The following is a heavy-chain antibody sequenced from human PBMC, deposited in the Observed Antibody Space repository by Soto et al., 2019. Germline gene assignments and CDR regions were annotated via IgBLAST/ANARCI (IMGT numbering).Heavy chain of an antibody. CDR3: ARAAPPNYYYYGMDV. J-gene: IGHJ6*04. D-gene: IGHD6-6*01. V-gene: IGHV1-2*02. CDR2: INPNSGGT. Sequence: GASVKVSCKASGYTFTGYYMHWVRQAPGQGLEWMGWINPNSGGTNYAQKFQGRVTMTRDTSISTAYMELSRLRSDDTAVYYCARAAPPNYYYYGMDVWGKGTTVTVSS. CDR1: GYTFTGYY.